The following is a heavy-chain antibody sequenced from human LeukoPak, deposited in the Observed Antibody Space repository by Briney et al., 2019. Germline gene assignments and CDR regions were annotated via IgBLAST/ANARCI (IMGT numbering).Heavy chain of an antibody. V-gene: IGHV3-11*01. CDR2: ISSSGSTI. CDR1: GFTFSDYY. Sequence: GSLRLSCAASGFTFSDYYMSWIRQAPGKGLEWVSYISSSGSTIYYADSVKGRFTISRDNAKNSLYLQMNSLRAEDTAVYHCASIAAAGTGQHWGQGTLVTVSS. CDR3: ASIAAAGTGQH. J-gene: IGHJ1*01. D-gene: IGHD6-13*01.